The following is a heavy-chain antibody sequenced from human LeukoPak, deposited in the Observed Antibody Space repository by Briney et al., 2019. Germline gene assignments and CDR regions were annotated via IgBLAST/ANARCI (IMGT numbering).Heavy chain of an antibody. J-gene: IGHJ6*02. Sequence: GGSLRLSCAASGFTFSSYDMHWVRQATGKGLEWVSAIGTAGDTYYPGSVKGRFTIFRENAKNSLYLQMNSLRAGDTAVYYCARARLPYYYDSSGYLDVWGQGTTVTVSS. CDR2: IGTAGDT. CDR3: ARARLPYYYDSSGYLDV. V-gene: IGHV3-13*01. D-gene: IGHD3-22*01. CDR1: GFTFSSYD.